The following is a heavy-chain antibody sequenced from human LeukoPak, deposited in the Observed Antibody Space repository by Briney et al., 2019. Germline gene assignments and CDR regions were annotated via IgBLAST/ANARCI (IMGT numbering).Heavy chain of an antibody. V-gene: IGHV3-15*01. J-gene: IGHJ4*02. Sequence: PGGSLRLSCAASGFTFSNAWMSWVRQAPGKGLEWVGRIKSKTDGGTTDYAAPVKGRFTISRDDSKNTLYLQMNSLRAEDTAVYYCARDGRGPILTGYYTLFDYWGQGTLVTVSP. CDR1: GFTFSNAW. D-gene: IGHD3-9*01. CDR3: ARDGRGPILTGYYTLFDY. CDR2: IKSKTDGGTT.